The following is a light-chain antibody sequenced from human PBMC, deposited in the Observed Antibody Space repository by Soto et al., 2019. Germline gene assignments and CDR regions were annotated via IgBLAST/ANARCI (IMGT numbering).Light chain of an antibody. CDR1: GGHSTYA. Sequence: QPVLTQSPSASASLGASVKLTCTLSGGHSTYAIAWHQQQPEKGPRYLMKLNIDGSHSKGDGIPDRFSGSSSGAERHLTISSLQSEDEADYYCQTWGTAIHDVVFGGGTKLTVL. CDR2: LNIDGSH. V-gene: IGLV4-69*01. CDR3: QTWGTAIHDVV. J-gene: IGLJ2*01.